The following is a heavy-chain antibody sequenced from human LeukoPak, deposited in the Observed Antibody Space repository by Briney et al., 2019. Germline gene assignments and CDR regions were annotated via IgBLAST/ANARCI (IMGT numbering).Heavy chain of an antibody. Sequence: SETLSLTCTVSGGSISSSSYYWGWIRQPPGKGLEWIGSIYYSGSTYYNPSLKSRVTISVDTSKNQFSLKLSSVTAADTAVYYCASLPHYYDILTGYVRWFDPWGQGTLVTVSS. V-gene: IGHV4-39*01. D-gene: IGHD3-9*01. CDR1: GGSISSSSYY. J-gene: IGHJ5*02. CDR3: ASLPHYYDILTGYVRWFDP. CDR2: IYYSGST.